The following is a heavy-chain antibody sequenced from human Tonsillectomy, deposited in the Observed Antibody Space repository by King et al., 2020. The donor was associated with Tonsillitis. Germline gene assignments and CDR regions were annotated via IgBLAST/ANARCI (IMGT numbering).Heavy chain of an antibody. CDR3: VKGPGITMIVPLYAFDI. CDR2: ISSNGGST. Sequence: VQLVESGGGLVQPGGSLRLSCSASGFTFSSYAMHWVRQAPGKGLEYVSAISSNGGSTYYADSVKGRFTISRDNSKNTLYLQMSSLRAEDTAVYYCVKGPGITMIVPLYAFDIWGQGTMVTVSS. J-gene: IGHJ3*02. V-gene: IGHV3-64D*06. CDR1: GFTFSSYA. D-gene: IGHD3-22*01.